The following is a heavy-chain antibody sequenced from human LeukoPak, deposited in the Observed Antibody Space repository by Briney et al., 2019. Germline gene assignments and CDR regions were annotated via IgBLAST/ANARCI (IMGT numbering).Heavy chain of an antibody. D-gene: IGHD4-23*01. CDR3: AKDRAYGGEAADY. J-gene: IGHJ4*02. V-gene: IGHV3-9*01. CDR1: GFTFDDYA. Sequence: GGSLRLSCAASGFTFDDYAMHWVRQAPGKGLEWVSGISWNSGSIGYADSVKGRFTISRDNAKNSLYLQMNSLRAEDTALYYCAKDRAYGGEAADYWGQGTLVTVSS. CDR2: ISWNSGSI.